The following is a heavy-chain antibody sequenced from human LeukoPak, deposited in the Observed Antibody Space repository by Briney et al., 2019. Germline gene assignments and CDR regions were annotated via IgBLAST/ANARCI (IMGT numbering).Heavy chain of an antibody. CDR3: ARDDALGYCSSTNCYTENWFDP. D-gene: IGHD2-2*02. CDR2: ISGSSDTI. J-gene: IGHJ5*02. V-gene: IGHV3-48*01. CDR1: GFTFSTYS. Sequence: GGSLRLSCAASGFTFSTYSMNWVRQAPGKGLEWVSYISGSSDTIYYADSVKGRFTISRHNGKDSLYLQMNSLRAEDTAVYYCARDDALGYCSSTNCYTENWFDPWGQGTLVTVSS.